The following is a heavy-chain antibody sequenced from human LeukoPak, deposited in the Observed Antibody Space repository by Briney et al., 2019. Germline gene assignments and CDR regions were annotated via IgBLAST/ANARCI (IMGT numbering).Heavy chain of an antibody. D-gene: IGHD6-13*01. CDR1: GSSISSYY. Sequence: SETLSLTCTVSGSSISSYYWSWIRQPPGKGLEWIGYIYYSGSTNYNPSLKSRVTISVDTSKNQFSLKLSSVTAADTAVYYCARWGSWGSSSLYYFDYWGQGALVTVSS. J-gene: IGHJ4*02. CDR3: ARWGSWGSSSLYYFDY. CDR2: IYYSGST. V-gene: IGHV4-59*08.